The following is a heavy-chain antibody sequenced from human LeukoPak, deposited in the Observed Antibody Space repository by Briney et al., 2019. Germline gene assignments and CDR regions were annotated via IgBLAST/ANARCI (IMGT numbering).Heavy chain of an antibody. CDR1: GFTFSSYG. Sequence: GGSLRLSCAASGFTFSSYGMHWVRQAPGKGLEWVAFIRYDGSNKYYADSVKGRFTISRDNAKNSLYLQMNSLRAEDTAVYYCASRNSLFIWGQGTLVTVSS. CDR3: ASRNSLFI. J-gene: IGHJ4*02. V-gene: IGHV3-30*02. CDR2: IRYDGSNK. D-gene: IGHD4-23*01.